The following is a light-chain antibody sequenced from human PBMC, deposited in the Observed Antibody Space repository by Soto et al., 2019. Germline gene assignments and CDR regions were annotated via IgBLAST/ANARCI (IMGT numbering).Light chain of an antibody. CDR2: RNN. Sequence: QSVLTQPPSASGTPGQRVTISCSGSSSNIGSNYVYWYQQLPGTAPQLLIYRNNQRPSGVPDRFSGSESGTSASLAISGLRSEDEAEYYCDAWADSLSGPVVFGGGTKLTVL. V-gene: IGLV1-47*01. CDR1: SSNIGSNY. J-gene: IGLJ2*01. CDR3: DAWADSLSGPVV.